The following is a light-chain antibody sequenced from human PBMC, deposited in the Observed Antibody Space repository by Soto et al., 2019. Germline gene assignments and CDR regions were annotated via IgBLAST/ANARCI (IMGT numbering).Light chain of an antibody. CDR1: SSDVGGYNY. Sequence: QSALTQPASVSGSPGQSITISCTGTSSDVGGYNYVSWYQHHPDKAPKLMMYYVNNRPSGVSNRFSGPKSGNTASLTIAGLQAEVEAAYYCRSYTSSSTPLVFGGGTKLTVL. V-gene: IGLV2-14*03. CDR2: YVN. CDR3: RSYTSSSTPLV. J-gene: IGLJ2*01.